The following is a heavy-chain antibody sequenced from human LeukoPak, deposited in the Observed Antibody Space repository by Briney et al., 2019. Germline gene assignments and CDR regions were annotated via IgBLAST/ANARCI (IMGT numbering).Heavy chain of an antibody. J-gene: IGHJ4*02. CDR2: INPNSGGT. CDR1: GYTFTDCY. Sequence: ASVRVSCKASGYTFTDCYMHWVRQAPGQGLEWMGWINPNSGGTKYAQKFQGRVTMTRDTSINTAYMELSRLTYDDTAVYYCAGLPRYNWNEPLDYWGRGTLVTVSS. D-gene: IGHD1-20*01. V-gene: IGHV1-2*02. CDR3: AGLPRYNWNEPLDY.